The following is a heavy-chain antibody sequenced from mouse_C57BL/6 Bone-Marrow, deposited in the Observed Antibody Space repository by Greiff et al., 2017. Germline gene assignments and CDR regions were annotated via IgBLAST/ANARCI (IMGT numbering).Heavy chain of an antibody. V-gene: IGHV1-82*01. D-gene: IGHD2-12*01. CDR2: IYPGDGDT. J-gene: IGHJ2*01. CDR3: ARDSNDIFDY. CDR1: GYAFSSSW. Sequence: QVHVKQSGPELVKPGASVKISCKASGYAFSSSWMNWVKQRPGKGLEWIGRIYPGDGDTNYNGKFKGKATLTADKSSSTAYMPLSSLTSEDSAVYFCARDSNDIFDYWGQGTTRTVSS.